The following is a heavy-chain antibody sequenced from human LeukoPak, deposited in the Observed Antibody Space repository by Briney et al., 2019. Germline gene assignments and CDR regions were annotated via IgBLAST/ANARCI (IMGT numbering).Heavy chain of an antibody. Sequence: PGGSLRLSCAASGFTFSSYAMSWVRQAPGKGLEWVSGISGSGGSTYNADSVKGRFAISRDNSKSTLCMQMSSLRAEDTAVYYCAKDIELLGYWGQGTLVTVSS. CDR2: ISGSGGST. CDR1: GFTFSSYA. D-gene: IGHD1-26*01. CDR3: AKDIELLGY. V-gene: IGHV3-23*01. J-gene: IGHJ4*02.